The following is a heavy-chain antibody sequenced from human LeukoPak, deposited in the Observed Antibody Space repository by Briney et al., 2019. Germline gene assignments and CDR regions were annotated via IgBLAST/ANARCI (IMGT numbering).Heavy chain of an antibody. D-gene: IGHD6-19*01. CDR2: IYYSGST. J-gene: IGHJ4*02. CDR1: GGSISSGGYY. V-gene: IGHV4-31*03. Sequence: SETLSLTCTVSGGSISSGGYYWSWICQHPGKGLEWIGYIYYSGSTYYNPSLKSRVTISVDTSKNQFSLKLSSVTAADTAVYYCARLRGIGPLAGAFDYWGQGTLVTVSS. CDR3: ARLRGIGPLAGAFDY.